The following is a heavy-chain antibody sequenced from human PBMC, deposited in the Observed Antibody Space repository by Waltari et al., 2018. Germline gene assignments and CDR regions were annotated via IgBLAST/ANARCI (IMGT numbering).Heavy chain of an antibody. J-gene: IGHJ4*02. Sequence: EVQLVEAGGVVVQPGGSLRLYCAASGFTFDAYTMHWGRHAQGKGLDWVSLISWDGGSTYYADSVKGRFTISRDNSKNSLYLQMNSLRTEDTALYYCAKSHSSGYWGYFDYWGQGTLVTVSS. V-gene: IGHV3-43*01. CDR2: ISWDGGST. CDR3: AKSHSSGYWGYFDY. D-gene: IGHD3-22*01. CDR1: GFTFDAYT.